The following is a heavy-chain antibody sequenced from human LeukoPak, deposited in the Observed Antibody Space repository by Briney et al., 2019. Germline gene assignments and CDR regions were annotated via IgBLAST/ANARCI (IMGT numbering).Heavy chain of an antibody. CDR2: INAGNGNT. V-gene: IGHV1-3*03. CDR3: AGERLEPNWFDP. J-gene: IGHJ5*02. D-gene: IGHD1-1*01. CDR1: GYTFTSYA. Sequence: GASVKVSCKASGYTFTSYAMHWVRQAPGQRLEWMGWINAGNGNTKYSQEFQGRVTITRDTSASTAYMELSSLRSEDMAVYYCAGERLEPNWFDPWGQGTLVTVSS.